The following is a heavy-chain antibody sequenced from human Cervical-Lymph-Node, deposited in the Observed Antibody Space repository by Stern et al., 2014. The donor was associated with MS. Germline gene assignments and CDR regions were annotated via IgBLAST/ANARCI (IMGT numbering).Heavy chain of an antibody. Sequence: QVQLQESGPGLVKPSETLSLTCTVSGGSISSSSYYWGWIRQPPGKGLEWIGSIYYSGRTYYNPSLKSRVTISVDTSKNQFSLKVSSVTAADTAVYYCARRIRNGYYFDYWGQGTLVTVSS. CDR3: ARRIRNGYYFDY. CDR2: IYYSGRT. J-gene: IGHJ4*02. D-gene: IGHD3-3*01. CDR1: GGSISSSSYY. V-gene: IGHV4-39*01.